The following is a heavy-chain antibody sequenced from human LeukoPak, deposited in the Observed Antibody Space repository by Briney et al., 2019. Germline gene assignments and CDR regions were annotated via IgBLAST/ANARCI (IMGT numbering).Heavy chain of an antibody. Sequence: ASVKVSCKASGYTFTGYYMHWVRQAPGQGLEWMGWINPNSGGTNYAQKFQGRVTMTEDTSTDTAYMELSSLRSEDTAVYYCAAITMVRGVIKGWFDPWGQGTLVTVSS. D-gene: IGHD3-10*01. J-gene: IGHJ5*02. CDR3: AAITMVRGVIKGWFDP. CDR2: INPNSGGT. CDR1: GYTFTGYY. V-gene: IGHV1-2*02.